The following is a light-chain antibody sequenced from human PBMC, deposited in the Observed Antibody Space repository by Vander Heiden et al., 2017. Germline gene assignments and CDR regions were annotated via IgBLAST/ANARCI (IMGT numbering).Light chain of an antibody. Sequence: DIVMTQSPDSLAVSLGERATINCKSSQSFLYSSNNKNYLAWYQQKPGQPPKLLIYWASTRESGVPDRFSGSRSGTDFTLTISSLQAEDVAVYYCQQYYSTPHTFGQGTNLEIK. CDR2: WAS. V-gene: IGKV4-1*01. J-gene: IGKJ2*01. CDR1: QSFLYSSNNKNY. CDR3: QQYYSTPHT.